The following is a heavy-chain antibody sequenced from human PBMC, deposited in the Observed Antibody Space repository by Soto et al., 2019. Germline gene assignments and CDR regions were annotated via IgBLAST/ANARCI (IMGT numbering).Heavy chain of an antibody. CDR2: VRSKANSYAT. V-gene: IGHV3-73*01. J-gene: IGHJ5*02. CDR3: TQGWFDP. Sequence: EVQLVESGGGLVQPGGSLKLSCAASGFTFSGSAMHWVRQASGKGLEWVGRVRSKANSYATAYAASVKGSFTISRDDSKNTAYLQMNSLKTEDTAVYYCTQGWFDPWGQGTLVTVSS. CDR1: GFTFSGSA.